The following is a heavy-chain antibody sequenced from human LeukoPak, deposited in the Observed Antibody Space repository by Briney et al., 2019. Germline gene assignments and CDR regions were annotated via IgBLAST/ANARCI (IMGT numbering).Heavy chain of an antibody. CDR3: ARGVYRDSWPDF. D-gene: IGHD5-12*01. V-gene: IGHV3-7*01. CDR1: GFTFSTYW. CDR2: IKQDGSQK. J-gene: IGHJ4*02. Sequence: GGSLRLSCAASGFTFSTYWMNWVRQLPGKGLEWLANIKQDGSQKYYVDSVRGRFTISRDNAKNSLYLQMDSLRAEDTAVYYCARGVYRDSWPDFWGQGTLVTVSS.